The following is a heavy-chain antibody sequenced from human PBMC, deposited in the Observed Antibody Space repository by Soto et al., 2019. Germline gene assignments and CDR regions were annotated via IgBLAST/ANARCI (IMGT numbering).Heavy chain of an antibody. CDR3: AREGIAVAGYYFDY. CDR2: ISSSSSYI. CDR1: GFTFNSYS. V-gene: IGHV3-21*01. Sequence: EVQLVESGGGLVKPGGSLRLSCAASGFTFNSYSMNWVRQAPGKGLEWVSSISSSSSYIYYADSVKGRFTISRDNAKNSLYLQMNSLRAEDTAVYYCAREGIAVAGYYFDYWGQGTLVTVSS. D-gene: IGHD6-19*01. J-gene: IGHJ4*02.